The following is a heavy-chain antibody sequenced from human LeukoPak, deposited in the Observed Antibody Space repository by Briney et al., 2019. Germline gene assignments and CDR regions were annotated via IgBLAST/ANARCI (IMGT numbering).Heavy chain of an antibody. J-gene: IGHJ6*03. CDR3: ARAPINYYGSGSYFYYYYMDV. Sequence: SETLSLTCTVSGYSISSGYYWGWIRQPPGKGLEWIGSIYHSGSTYYNPSLKSRVTISVDTSKNQFSLKLRSVTAADTAVYYCARAPINYYGSGSYFYYYYMDVWGKGTTVTVSS. D-gene: IGHD3-10*01. CDR1: GYSISSGYY. CDR2: IYHSGST. V-gene: IGHV4-38-2*02.